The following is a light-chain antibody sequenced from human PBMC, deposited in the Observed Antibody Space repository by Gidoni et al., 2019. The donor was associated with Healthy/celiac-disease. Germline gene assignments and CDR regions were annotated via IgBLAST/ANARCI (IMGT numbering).Light chain of an antibody. J-gene: IGLJ3*02. CDR3: NSRDSSGNRWV. V-gene: IGLV3-19*01. CDR2: GKN. CDR1: SHRSYY. Sequence: SSELTQDPAVSVALGQTVRITCQGDSHRSYYASWYQQKPGQAPVLVIYGKNNRPSGIPDRFSGSSSGNTASLTITGAQAEDEADYYCNSRDSSGNRWVFGGGTNLTVL.